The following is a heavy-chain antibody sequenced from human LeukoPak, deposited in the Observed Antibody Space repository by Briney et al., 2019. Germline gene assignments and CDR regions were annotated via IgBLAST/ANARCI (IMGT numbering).Heavy chain of an antibody. J-gene: IGHJ4*02. CDR2: IWYDGSNK. V-gene: IGHV3-33*01. CDR3: AREVDSGSPGPGY. Sequence: PGRSLRLSCAASGFTFRTYGMHRVRQAPGKGLEWVAVIWYDGSNKYYADSVKGRFTISRDNSENTLYLQMNSLRAEDTAVYYCAREVDSGSPGPGYWGQGTLVTVSS. CDR1: GFTFRTYG. D-gene: IGHD5-12*01.